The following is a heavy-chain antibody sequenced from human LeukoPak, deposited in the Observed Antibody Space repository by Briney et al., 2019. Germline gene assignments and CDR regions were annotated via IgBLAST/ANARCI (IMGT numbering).Heavy chain of an antibody. CDR2: VYHSGST. CDR3: ARDVTRQVMDV. J-gene: IGHJ6*02. Sequence: PSETLSLTCTVSGGSISSGDYYWSWIRQPPGKGLEWIGEVYHSGSTSYNPSLLSRVTISVDKSKNQFSLEMRSVTAADTAVYYCARDVTRQVMDVWGQGTTVTVSS. D-gene: IGHD2-15*01. V-gene: IGHV4-39*07. CDR1: GGSISSGDYY.